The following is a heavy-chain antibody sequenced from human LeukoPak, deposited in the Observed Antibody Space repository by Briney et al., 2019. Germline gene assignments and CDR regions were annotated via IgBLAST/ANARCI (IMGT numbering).Heavy chain of an antibody. V-gene: IGHV4-39*01. CDR1: GGSMSSTDHF. CDR3: ARQGVVPNKAGWYFDL. CDR2: FYYTGTI. D-gene: IGHD3-10*01. Sequence: PSETLSLTCIVSGGSMSSTDHFWGWIRQPPGKGLEWIGSFYYTGTIFYSPSLESRGTISIDTSKHQFSLKIRSVTAADTAVYYCARQGVVPNKAGWYFDLWGRGALVTASS. J-gene: IGHJ2*01.